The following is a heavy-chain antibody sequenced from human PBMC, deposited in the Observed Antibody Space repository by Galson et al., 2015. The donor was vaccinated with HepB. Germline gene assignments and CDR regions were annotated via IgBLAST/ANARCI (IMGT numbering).Heavy chain of an antibody. CDR2: ISSRSDTM. J-gene: IGHJ4*02. Sequence: SLRLSCAASGFIFSTHSMTWVRQAPGKGLGWVSYISSRSDTMYYADSVKGRFTISRDNAKNSLFLQMDSLRDEDTAVYFCARDYYDISAYYSLWYFDSWGQGTLVTVSS. D-gene: IGHD3-22*01. CDR1: GFIFSTHS. CDR3: ARDYYDISAYYSLWYFDS. V-gene: IGHV3-48*02.